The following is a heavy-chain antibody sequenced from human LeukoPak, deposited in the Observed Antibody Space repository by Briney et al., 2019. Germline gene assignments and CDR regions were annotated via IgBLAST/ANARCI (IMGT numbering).Heavy chain of an antibody. Sequence: GRSLRLSCAASGFTFSSYAMHWVRQAPGKGLEWVAVISYDGSNKYYADSVKGRFTISRNNSKNTLYLQMNSLRAEDTAVYYCARDLSNYYDSSGYYPDDYWGQGTLVTVSS. J-gene: IGHJ4*02. D-gene: IGHD3-22*01. CDR1: GFTFSSYA. CDR2: ISYDGSNK. CDR3: ARDLSNYYDSSGYYPDDY. V-gene: IGHV3-30*04.